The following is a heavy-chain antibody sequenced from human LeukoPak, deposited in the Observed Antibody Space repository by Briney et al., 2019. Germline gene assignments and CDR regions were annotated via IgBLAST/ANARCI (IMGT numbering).Heavy chain of an antibody. CDR1: GFTFTDYY. V-gene: IGHV1-2*02. D-gene: IGHD1-26*01. Sequence: ASVKVSCKAAGFTFTDYYIHWVRQAPGQGLEWMGWIDPNTGGTTYAQKFQDRVTVTRDTSINTAYMELSRLRSDDTAVYYCGGIVGATAYYWGQGTLVTVSS. J-gene: IGHJ4*02. CDR3: GGIVGATAYY. CDR2: IDPNTGGT.